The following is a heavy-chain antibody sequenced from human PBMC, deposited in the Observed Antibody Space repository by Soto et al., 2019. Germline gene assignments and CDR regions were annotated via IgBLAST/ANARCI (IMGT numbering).Heavy chain of an antibody. CDR1: GGSISSSSYY. V-gene: IGHV4-39*02. CDR3: ARDRERNWFDP. CDR2: IYYSGST. J-gene: IGHJ5*02. Sequence: SQTLSLTCTVSGGSISSSSYYWGWIRQPPGKGLEWIGSIYYSGSTYYNPSLKSRVTISVDTSKNQFSLKLSSVTAADTAVYYCARDRERNWFDPWGQGTLVTVSS.